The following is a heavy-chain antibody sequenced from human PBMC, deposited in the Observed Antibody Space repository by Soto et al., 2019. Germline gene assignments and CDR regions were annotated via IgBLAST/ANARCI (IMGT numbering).Heavy chain of an antibody. CDR2: ISGSGGST. CDR1: GFTFSSYA. CDR3: AKDGHCSSTSCPREWFDP. J-gene: IGHJ5*02. Sequence: PGGSLRLSCAASGFTFSSYAMSWVRQAPGKGLEWVSAISGSGGSTYYADSVKGRFTISRDNSKNTLYLQMNSLRAEDTAVYYRAKDGHCSSTSCPREWFDPWGQGTLVTVSS. V-gene: IGHV3-23*01. D-gene: IGHD2-2*01.